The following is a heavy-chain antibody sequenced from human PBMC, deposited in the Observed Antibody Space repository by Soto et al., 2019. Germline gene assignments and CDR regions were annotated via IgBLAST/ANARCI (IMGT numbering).Heavy chain of an antibody. CDR1: GFTFSSYS. J-gene: IGHJ4*02. V-gene: IGHV3-21*01. CDR3: ARSCRSTSCYHY. Sequence: EVQLVESGGGLVKPGGSLRLSCAASGFTFSSYSMNWVRQAPGKGLEWVSSLSSSSSYIYYADSVKGRFTISRDNAKNSLYLQMNSLRAQDTAVYYCARSCRSTSCYHYWGQGTLVPVSS. D-gene: IGHD2-2*01. CDR2: LSSSSSYI.